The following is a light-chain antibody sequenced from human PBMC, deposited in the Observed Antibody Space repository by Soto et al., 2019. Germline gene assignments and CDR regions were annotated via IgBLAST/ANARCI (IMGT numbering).Light chain of an antibody. CDR1: SGHSSYA. CDR2: LNSDVSH. V-gene: IGLV4-69*01. Sequence: QLVLTQAPSASASLGASIKLTCTLSSGHSSYAIAWHQQHPKKGPRFLMKLNSDVSHNKGAGIPDRFSGSSSGTERYLTISNLQSEDEADYYCQTWGTGVWVFGGGTKLTVL. CDR3: QTWGTGVWV. J-gene: IGLJ3*02.